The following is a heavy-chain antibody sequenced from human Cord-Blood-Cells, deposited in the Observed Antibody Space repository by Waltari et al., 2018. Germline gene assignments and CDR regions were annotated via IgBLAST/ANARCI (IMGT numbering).Heavy chain of an antibody. J-gene: IGHJ2*01. CDR3: ARHVGIAARPDWYFDL. CDR1: GGSISSSSYY. D-gene: IGHD6-6*01. CDR2: IYYSGST. Sequence: QLQLQESGPGLVKPSETLSLTCTVSGGSISSSSYYWGWIRQPPGKGLEWIGSIYYSGSTYYNPSLKSRVTISVDTSKNQFSLKLSSVTAADTAVYYCARHVGIAARPDWYFDLWGRGTLVTVSS. V-gene: IGHV4-39*01.